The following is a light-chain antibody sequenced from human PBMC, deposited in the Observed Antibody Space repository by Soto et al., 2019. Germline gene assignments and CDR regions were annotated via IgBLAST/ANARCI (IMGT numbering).Light chain of an antibody. J-gene: IGKJ5*01. V-gene: IGKV3-20*01. Sequence: EIVLAQSPGTLSLSPGGRATLSCRASQTISSSFLTWYQQKPGQAPRLLIYGGSSRATGIPVRFSGRGSGTDFTLTISRLEPEDFAVYFCQQYATSPITFGQGSRLEI. CDR2: GGS. CDR1: QTISSSF. CDR3: QQYATSPIT.